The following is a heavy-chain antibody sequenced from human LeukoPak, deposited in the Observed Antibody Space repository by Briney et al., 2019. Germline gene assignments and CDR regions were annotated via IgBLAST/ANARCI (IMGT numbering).Heavy chain of an antibody. D-gene: IGHD3-22*01. CDR3: AKRRPYYDSSGYLDY. Sequence: GGSLRLSCAASGFTFSSYWMRWVRQAPGKGLEWVANIKQDGSEKNYVDSVKGRFTISRDNAKNSLYLQMNTLRAEDTAVYYCAKRRPYYDSSGYLDYWGQGTLVTVSS. J-gene: IGHJ4*02. CDR1: GFTFSSYW. V-gene: IGHV3-7*03. CDR2: IKQDGSEK.